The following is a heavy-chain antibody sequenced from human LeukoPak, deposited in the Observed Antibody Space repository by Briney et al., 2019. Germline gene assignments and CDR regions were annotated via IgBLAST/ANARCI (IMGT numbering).Heavy chain of an antibody. CDR3: ANSRGYGSGNL. CDR2: ISYDGSNK. V-gene: IGHV3-30*18. D-gene: IGHD3-10*01. CDR1: GFTFSSYA. Sequence: GGSLRLSCAASGFTFSSYAMSWVRQAPGKGLEWVAVISYDGSNKYYADSVKGRFTISRDNSKNIVYLRMNSLRAEDTAVYFCANSRGYGSGNLWGQGTLVTVSS. J-gene: IGHJ4*02.